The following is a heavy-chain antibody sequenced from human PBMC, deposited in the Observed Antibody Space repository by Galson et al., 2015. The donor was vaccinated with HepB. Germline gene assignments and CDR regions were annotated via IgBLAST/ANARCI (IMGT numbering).Heavy chain of an antibody. CDR2: IRSSGSYT. V-gene: IGHV3-23*01. D-gene: IGHD1-1*01. Sequence: SLRLSCAASGVTFSNYATNWVRQAPGKGLEWVSSIRSSGSYTNYADSVRGRFTVSRDNSKNTLYLQMNSLRVEDTAAYFCACGAMKRQRSNCYFYMDVWGKGTLVTVSS. CDR1: GVTFSNYA. J-gene: IGHJ6*03. CDR3: ACGAMKRQRSNCYFYMDV.